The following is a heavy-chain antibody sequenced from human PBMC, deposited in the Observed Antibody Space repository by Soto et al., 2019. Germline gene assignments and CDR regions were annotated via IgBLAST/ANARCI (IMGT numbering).Heavy chain of an antibody. CDR1: GFTFSSYS. V-gene: IGHV3-21*01. J-gene: IGHJ5*02. CDR2: ISSSSSYI. CDR3: ASEPTYYDILTGYFTWFDP. Sequence: GGSLRLSCAASGFTFSSYSMNWVRQAPGKGLEWVSSISSSSSYIYYADSVKGRFTISRDNAKNSLYLQMNSLRAEDTAVYYCASEPTYYDILTGYFTWFDPWGQGPLVTVSS. D-gene: IGHD3-9*01.